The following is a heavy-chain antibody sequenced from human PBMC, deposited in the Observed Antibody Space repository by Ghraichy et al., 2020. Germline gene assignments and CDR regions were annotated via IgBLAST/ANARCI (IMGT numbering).Heavy chain of an antibody. D-gene: IGHD2-21*01. CDR3: VRDFLSGSYPEPVWWCAL. Sequence: GGSLRLSCAASGFTFGTYAMHWVRQAPGKGLQWVAFITYAGTSPYYEDSVRGRFTISRDNSKNTLYLQMTSVRSEDTTVYYCVRDFLSGSYPEPVWWCALWGQGTLVTVSS. V-gene: IGHV3-30*03. CDR2: ITYAGTSP. CDR1: GFTFGTYA. J-gene: IGHJ4*02.